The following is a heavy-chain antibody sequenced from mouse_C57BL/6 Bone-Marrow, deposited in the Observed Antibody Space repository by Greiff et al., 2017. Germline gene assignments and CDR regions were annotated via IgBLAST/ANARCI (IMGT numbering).Heavy chain of an antibody. J-gene: IGHJ4*01. D-gene: IGHD1-1*01. V-gene: IGHV1-69*01. CDR2: LDPSDSYT. Sequence: VKLQQPGAELVMPGASVKLSCKASGYTFTSYWMPWVKQRPGQGLEWIGELDPSDSYTNYNQKFKGKSTLTVDKSSSTAYMQLSSLTSEDSAVYYCARPLYYYGSSYGYAMDYWGQGTSGTVSS. CDR1: GYTFTSYW. CDR3: ARPLYYYGSSYGYAMDY.